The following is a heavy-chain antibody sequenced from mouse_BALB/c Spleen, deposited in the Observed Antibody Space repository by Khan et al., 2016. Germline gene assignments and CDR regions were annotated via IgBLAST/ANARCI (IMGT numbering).Heavy chain of an antibody. CDR3: ARGSYGYHYFDY. CDR1: GFTFSSYG. D-gene: IGHD1-2*01. J-gene: IGHJ2*01. Sequence: EVELVESGGGLVQPGGSLKLSCAASGFTFSSYGMSWVRQTPDKRLELVATINSNGGSTYYPDSVKGRFTISRDNAKNTLYLQMSSLKSEDTAMYYCARGSYGYHYFDYWGQGTTLTVSS. V-gene: IGHV5-6-3*01. CDR2: INSNGGST.